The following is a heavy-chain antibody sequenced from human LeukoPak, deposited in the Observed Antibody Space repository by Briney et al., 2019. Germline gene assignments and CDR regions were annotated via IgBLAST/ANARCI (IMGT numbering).Heavy chain of an antibody. CDR1: GGSISSSNW. CDR2: IYHSGST. D-gene: IGHD2-8*01. Sequence: SETLSLTCAVSGGSISSSNWWSWVRQPPGKGLEWIGEIYHSGSTNYNPSLKSRVTISVDKSKNQFSLKLSSVTAADTAVYYCARGMVSAISILYYYGMDVWGQGTTVTVSS. J-gene: IGHJ6*02. V-gene: IGHV4-4*02. CDR3: ARGMVSAISILYYYGMDV.